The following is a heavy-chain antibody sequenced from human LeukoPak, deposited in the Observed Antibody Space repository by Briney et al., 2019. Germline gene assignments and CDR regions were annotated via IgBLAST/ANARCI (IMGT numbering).Heavy chain of an antibody. CDR2: IHHSGSA. V-gene: IGHV4-59*01. D-gene: IGHD3-10*01. J-gene: IGHJ3*02. Sequence: SETLSLTCTISGDSISSYYWSWIRQPPGEGLDWIGNIHHSGSANYNPSLKSRVTISLDTSKNQFSLKLSSVTAADTAVYYCARGYYGPLDAFDIWGQGTMVTVSS. CDR3: ARGYYGPLDAFDI. CDR1: GDSISSYY.